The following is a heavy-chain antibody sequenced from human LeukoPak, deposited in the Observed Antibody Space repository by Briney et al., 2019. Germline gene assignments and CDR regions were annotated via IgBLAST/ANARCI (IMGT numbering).Heavy chain of an antibody. Sequence: PSEALSLTCAVYGGPFSGYYWSWIRQPPGKGLEWIGEINHSGSTNYNPSLKSRVTISVDTSKNQFSLKLSSVTAADTAVYYCARGQDYWGQGTLVTVSS. CDR1: GGPFSGYY. V-gene: IGHV4-34*01. CDR2: INHSGST. CDR3: ARGQDY. J-gene: IGHJ4*02.